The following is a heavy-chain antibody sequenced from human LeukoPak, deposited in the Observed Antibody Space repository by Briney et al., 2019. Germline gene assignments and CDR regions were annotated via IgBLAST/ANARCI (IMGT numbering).Heavy chain of an antibody. D-gene: IGHD1-26*01. CDR2: MYNSGST. J-gene: IGHJ4*02. CDR1: GGSISSYY. Sequence: SETLSLTCSVSGGSISSYYWSWIRQPPGKGLEWIGYMYNSGSTNYNPSLKSRVSMSVDTSTNQFSLKLTSVTAADTAVYYCSRMGARDFFDYWGQGTLVTVSS. V-gene: IGHV4-59*01. CDR3: SRMGARDFFDY.